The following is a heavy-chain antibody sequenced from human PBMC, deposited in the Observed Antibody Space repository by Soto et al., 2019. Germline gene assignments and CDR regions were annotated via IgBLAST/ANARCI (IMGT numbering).Heavy chain of an antibody. CDR2: INHGPHSA. CDR1: NDSLSSHF. D-gene: IGHD6-6*01. V-gene: IGHV1-46*01. CDR3: AGASSRVSSVGAAY. J-gene: IGHJ4*02. Sequence: ASVKVSCKASNDSLSSHFIHWVRQAPGEGREWMGIINHGPHSASYSKEFQGRLTLTSDMPSRTVYMQLSNLRSDDTPGYFCAGASSRVSSVGAAYWGQGTLVAASS.